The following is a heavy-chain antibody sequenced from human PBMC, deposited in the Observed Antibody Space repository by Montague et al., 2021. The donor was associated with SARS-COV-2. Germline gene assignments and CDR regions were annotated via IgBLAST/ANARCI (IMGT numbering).Heavy chain of an antibody. D-gene: IGHD3-10*01. CDR1: GGSFSVYY. J-gene: IGHJ4*02. V-gene: IGHV4-34*01. Sequence: SETLSLTCAVYGGSFSVYYWSWIRQPPGKGLEWIGEINHSGSTKYNPSLKSRVTISVDTSKNQFSLKLSSVTAADTAVYYCARERVGPTRVLNYFDHWGQGTLVIVSS. CDR2: INHSGST. CDR3: ARERVGPTRVLNYFDH.